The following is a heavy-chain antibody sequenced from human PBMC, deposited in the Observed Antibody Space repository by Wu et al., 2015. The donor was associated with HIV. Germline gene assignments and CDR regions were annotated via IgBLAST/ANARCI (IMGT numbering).Heavy chain of an antibody. V-gene: IGHV1-2*02. J-gene: IGHJ4*02. CDR2: INPNSGGT. D-gene: IGHD3-22*01. CDR3: ARDRGYSDLDSSGYYPYFFDY. Sequence: QVQLVQSGAEVKKPGASVKVSCKASGYTFTGYYMHWLRQAPGQGLEWMGWINPNSGGTNFAQKFQDRVTLTRDTSISTAYMELSRLRSDDTAVYYCARDRGYSDLDSSGYYPYFFDYWGQGTPVTVSS. CDR1: GYTFTGYY.